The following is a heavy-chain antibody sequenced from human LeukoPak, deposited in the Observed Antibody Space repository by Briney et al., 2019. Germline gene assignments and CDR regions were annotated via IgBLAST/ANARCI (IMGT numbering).Heavy chain of an antibody. D-gene: IGHD6-6*01. J-gene: IGHJ4*02. CDR1: GGSISSGSYY. CDR2: IYTSGST. Sequence: SETLSLTCTVSGGSISSGSYYWSWIRQPAGKGLEWIGRIYTSGSTNYNPSLKSRVTISVDTSKNQFSLKLSSVTAADTAVYYCAREVGSSPGDFDYWGQGTLVTVSS. CDR3: AREVGSSPGDFDY. V-gene: IGHV4-61*02.